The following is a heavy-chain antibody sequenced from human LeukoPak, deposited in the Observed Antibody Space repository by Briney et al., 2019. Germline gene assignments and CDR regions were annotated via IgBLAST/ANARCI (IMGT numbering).Heavy chain of an antibody. CDR1: GYTFTGYY. V-gene: IGHV1-8*02. CDR2: MNPNSGNT. CDR3: AREPTQGYYDFWSGYNGDYYGMDV. D-gene: IGHD3-3*01. Sequence: ASVKVSCKASGYTFTGYYMHWVRQATGQGLEWMGWMNPNSGNTGYAQKFQGRVTMTRNTSISTAYMELSSLRSEDTAVYYCAREPTQGYYDFWSGYNGDYYGMDVWGQGTTVTVSS. J-gene: IGHJ6*02.